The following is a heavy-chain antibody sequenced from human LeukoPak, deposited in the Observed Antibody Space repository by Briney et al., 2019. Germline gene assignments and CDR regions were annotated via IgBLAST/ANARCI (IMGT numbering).Heavy chain of an antibody. CDR1: GGSISSHY. CDR3: ARSNPLKNWFDP. CDR2: IYYSGST. V-gene: IGHV4-59*11. J-gene: IGHJ5*02. Sequence: SETLSLTCTVSGGSISSHYWSWIRQPPGKGLEWIGYIYYSGSTNYNPSLKSRVTISVDTSKNQFPLKLSSVTAADTAVYYCARSNPLKNWFDPWGQGTLVTVSS.